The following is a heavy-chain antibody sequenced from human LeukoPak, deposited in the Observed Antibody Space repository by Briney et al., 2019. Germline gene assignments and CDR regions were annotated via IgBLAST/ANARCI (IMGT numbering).Heavy chain of an antibody. V-gene: IGHV3-11*01. D-gene: IGHD3-22*01. CDR2: ISSSGSTI. J-gene: IGHJ5*02. CDR3: AKGSSGYFADL. CDR1: GFTFSDYY. Sequence: GGSLRLSCAASGFTFSDYYISWIRQAPGEGLEWVSYISSSGSTIYYADSVKGRFTISRDNSKNTLFLQMNSLRAEDTALYYCAKGSSGYFADLWGQGTLVTVSS.